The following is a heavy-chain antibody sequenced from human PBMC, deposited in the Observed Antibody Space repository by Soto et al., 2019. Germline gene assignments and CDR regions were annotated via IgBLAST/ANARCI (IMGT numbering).Heavy chain of an antibody. CDR1: GGSISSYY. CDR3: ARDPGYNYYYGMDV. J-gene: IGHJ6*02. CDR2: IYYSGST. V-gene: IGHV4-59*01. Sequence: PSETLSLTCTVSGGSISSYYWSWIRQPPGKGLEWIGYIYYSGSTNYNPSLKSRVTISVDTSKDQFSLKLSSVTAADTAVYYCARDPGYNYYYGMDVWGQGTTVTSP.